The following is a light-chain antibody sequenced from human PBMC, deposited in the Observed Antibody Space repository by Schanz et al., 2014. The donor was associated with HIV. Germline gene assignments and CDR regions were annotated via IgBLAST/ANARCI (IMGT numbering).Light chain of an antibody. CDR2: DVS. V-gene: IGLV2-14*03. CDR1: SSDVGGYNY. J-gene: IGLJ1*01. CDR3: SSYTSSLTRV. Sequence: QSALTQPASVSGSPGQSITISCTGTSSDVGGYNYVSWYQQHPGKAPKLMIYDVSSRPSGVSNRFSGSKSGNTASLTISGLQAEDEADYFCSSYTSSLTRVFGTGTKLTVL.